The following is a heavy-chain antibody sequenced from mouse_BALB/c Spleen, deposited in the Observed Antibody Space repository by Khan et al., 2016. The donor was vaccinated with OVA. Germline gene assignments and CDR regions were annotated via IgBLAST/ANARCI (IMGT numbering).Heavy chain of an antibody. V-gene: IGHV1S137*01. Sequence: QVQLKQSGPELVRPGVSVKISCKGSGYTFTDYAMHWVKQSHAKSLEWIGVISTYSGNTNYNQKFKGKATLTVDKSSSTAYMELARLTSEDSAIYSCARAYYDSSNAKDYWGQGTSVTVSS. CDR3: ARAYYDSSNAKDY. CDR1: GYTFTDYA. CDR2: ISTYSGNT. J-gene: IGHJ4*01. D-gene: IGHD1-1*01.